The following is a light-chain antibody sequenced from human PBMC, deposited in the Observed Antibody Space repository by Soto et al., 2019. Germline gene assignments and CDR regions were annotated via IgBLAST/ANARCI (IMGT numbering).Light chain of an antibody. CDR3: AAWDGSLNGWV. CDR1: SSNIGSNT. CDR2: SQN. J-gene: IGLJ3*02. Sequence: QSVLTQPPSASGTPGQRVTISCSGSSSNIGSNTVDWYQQLPGTAPKLLIYSQNQRPSGVPDRFSGSKSGTSASLAISGLQSEYEADYYCAAWDGSLNGWVFGGGTKLTVL. V-gene: IGLV1-44*01.